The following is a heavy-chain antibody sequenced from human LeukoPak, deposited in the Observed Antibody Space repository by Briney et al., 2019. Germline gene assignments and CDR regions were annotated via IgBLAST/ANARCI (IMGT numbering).Heavy chain of an antibody. D-gene: IGHD4-17*01. J-gene: IGHJ4*02. CDR3: AKDTTVTTNYFDY. Sequence: GGSLRLSCAASGFTFSNYVMSWVRQAPGKGLEWVSGISDSPGSTYYADSVKGRFTISRDNSKNTLYLQMNSLRAEDTAVYYCAKDTTVTTNYFDYWGQGTLVTVSS. V-gene: IGHV3-23*01. CDR2: ISDSPGST. CDR1: GFTFSNYV.